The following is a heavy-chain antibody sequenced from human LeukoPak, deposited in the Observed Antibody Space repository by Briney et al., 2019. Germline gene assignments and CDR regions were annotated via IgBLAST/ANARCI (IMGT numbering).Heavy chain of an antibody. CDR2: IDWDDDK. J-gene: IGHJ6*02. Sequence: ESGPTLVNPTQTLTLTCTFSGFSLSTSGICVSWIRQPPGKALEWLARIDWDDDKYYSTSLKTRRTISKDTSKNQVVLTMTNMDPVDTATYYCARIRCCSSTSCYGMDVWGQGTTVTVSS. CDR1: GFSLSTSGIC. V-gene: IGHV2-70*11. CDR3: ARIRCCSSTSCYGMDV. D-gene: IGHD2-2*01.